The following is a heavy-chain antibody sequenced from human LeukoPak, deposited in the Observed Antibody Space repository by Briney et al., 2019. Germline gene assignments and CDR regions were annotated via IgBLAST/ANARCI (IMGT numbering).Heavy chain of an antibody. CDR2: INHSGST. CDR1: GGSFSGYY. CDR3: ARVWSGDFSSSWYSWPDAFDI. Sequence: SETLSLTCAVYGGSFSGYYWSWIRQPPGKGLEWIGEINHSGSTNYNPSLKSRVTISVDTSKNQFSLKLSSVTAADTAVYYCARVWSGDFSSSWYSWPDAFDIWGQGTMVTVSS. V-gene: IGHV4-34*01. D-gene: IGHD6-13*01. J-gene: IGHJ3*02.